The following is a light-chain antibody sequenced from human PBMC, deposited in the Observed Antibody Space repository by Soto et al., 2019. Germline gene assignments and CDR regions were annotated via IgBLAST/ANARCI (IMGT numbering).Light chain of an antibody. CDR3: SSYTASAPFYV. CDR1: RTDVDGHDD. J-gene: IGLJ1*01. V-gene: IGLV2-14*03. Sequence: QSALTQPASVSGSPGQSITISCTGARTDVDGHDDVSWYQQHPGQAPKLMIFDVHNRPSGVSSRFSGSKSGDTASLTISGLQADDDGDYYCSSYTASAPFYVFGTGTKVTVL. CDR2: DVH.